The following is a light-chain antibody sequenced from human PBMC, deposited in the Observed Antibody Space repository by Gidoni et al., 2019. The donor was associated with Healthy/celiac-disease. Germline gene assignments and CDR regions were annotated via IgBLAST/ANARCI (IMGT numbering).Light chain of an antibody. CDR1: PSVSSSY. V-gene: IGKV3-20*01. CDR3: QQYGSSSWT. J-gene: IGKJ1*01. CDR2: GAS. Sequence: DIVLTQSPGPLAVSPGERATLSCRASPSVSSSYLAWYQQKPGQAPRLLFYGASSRATGIPDRFSGSGSGTDFTLTISRLEPEDFAVYYCQQYGSSSWTFGQGTKVEIK.